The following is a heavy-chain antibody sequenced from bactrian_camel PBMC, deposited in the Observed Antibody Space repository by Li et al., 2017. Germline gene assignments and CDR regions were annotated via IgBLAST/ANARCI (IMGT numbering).Heavy chain of an antibody. Sequence: QVQLVESGGGEVQAGGSLTLSCTIAPINADAHCMGWFRQVPGKEREGVAAIHIGGDLTFYHEAVKGRFTISGDNANNTVNLMMNSLKPEDTAMFYCAANFGPYCSGPYLARRANFLGQGTQV. J-gene: IGHJ4*01. D-gene: IGHD2*01. V-gene: IGHV3S25*01. CDR1: PINADAHC. CDR2: IHIGGDLT.